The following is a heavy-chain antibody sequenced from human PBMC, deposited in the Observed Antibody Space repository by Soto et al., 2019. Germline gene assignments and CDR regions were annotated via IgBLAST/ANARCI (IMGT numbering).Heavy chain of an antibody. Sequence: SDTLSLTCSVSAGSMRNYYWSWIRQPPGKGLEWIGNVDDSGTTKYNPSLRSRVTISVDTSTNQFSLKLSSVIAADTAVYYCSRDVSCSGGSCYPNDWFDPWGQGTLVTVSS. CDR2: VDDSGTT. J-gene: IGHJ5*02. V-gene: IGHV4-59*01. CDR1: AGSMRNYY. CDR3: SRDVSCSGGSCYPNDWFDP. D-gene: IGHD2-15*01.